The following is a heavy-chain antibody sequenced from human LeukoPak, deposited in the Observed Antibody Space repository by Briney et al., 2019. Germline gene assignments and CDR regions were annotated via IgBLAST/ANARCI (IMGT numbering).Heavy chain of an antibody. CDR3: ARLDTIFGVAKGFDY. J-gene: IGHJ4*02. Sequence: PSETLSLTCTVSDGSISSATYYWGWIRQPPNKGLDWIGSFFYSGSTYYSPSLKSRVTISVDTSENQLSLKLSSVTAADTAVYYCARLDTIFGVAKGFDYWGQGIPVTVPS. V-gene: IGHV4-39*07. CDR1: DGSISSATYY. CDR2: FFYSGST. D-gene: IGHD3-3*01.